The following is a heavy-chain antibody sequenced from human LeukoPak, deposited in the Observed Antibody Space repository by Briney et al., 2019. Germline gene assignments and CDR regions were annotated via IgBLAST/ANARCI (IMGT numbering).Heavy chain of an antibody. CDR3: ARVGFGDFGLDP. CDR1: GGSFSGYY. CDR2: INHSGST. Sequence: SETLSLTCAVYGGSFSGYYWSWIRQPPGKGLEWIGEINHSGSTNYNPSLKSRVTISVDTSKKQFSLKLSSVTAADTAVYYCARVGFGDFGLDPWGQGTLVTVSS. D-gene: IGHD3/OR15-3a*01. J-gene: IGHJ5*02. V-gene: IGHV4-34*01.